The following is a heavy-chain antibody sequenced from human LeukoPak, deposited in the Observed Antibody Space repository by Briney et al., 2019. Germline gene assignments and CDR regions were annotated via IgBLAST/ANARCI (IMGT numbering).Heavy chain of an antibody. V-gene: IGHV3-21*01. CDR2: ISSSSSYI. D-gene: IGHD3-22*01. CDR1: GFTFSSYS. CDR3: ARAVPSTYYYDSSGYPDY. J-gene: IGHJ4*02. Sequence: GGSLRLSWAASGFTFSSYSMNWVRQAPGKGLEWVSSISSSSSYIYYADSVKGRFTISRDNAKNSLYLQMNSLRAEDTAVYYCARAVPSTYYYDSSGYPDYWGQGTLVTVSS.